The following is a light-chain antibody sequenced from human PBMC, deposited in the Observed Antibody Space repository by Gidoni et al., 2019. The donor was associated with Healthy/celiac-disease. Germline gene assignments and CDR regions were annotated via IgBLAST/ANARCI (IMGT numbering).Light chain of an antibody. CDR2: AAS. CDR3: QQSYSTLFT. V-gene: IGKV1-39*01. J-gene: IGKJ3*01. Sequence: DIQMTQSPSSLSASLGDRVTITCRASQSISSYLNWYQQKPGKAPKLLIYAASSLQSGVPSRFSGSGSGTDVTLTISSLQPEDFATYYCQQSYSTLFTFGPGTKVDIK. CDR1: QSISSY.